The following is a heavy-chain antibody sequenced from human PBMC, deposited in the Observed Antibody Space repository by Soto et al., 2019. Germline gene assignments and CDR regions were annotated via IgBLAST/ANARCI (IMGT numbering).Heavy chain of an antibody. J-gene: IGHJ6*02. CDR2: ISSDSRYI. CDR3: ARIKLVDFFFINVDVYDMDV. V-gene: IGHV3-48*02. D-gene: IGHD2-15*01. CDR1: GFTLSNYA. Sequence: EVQLVESGGGLVQPGGSLRLSSAASGFTLSNYAVNWVRQAPGKGLEWVSYISSDSRYIYHGDSVKGRFTISRDNARNSVYLQMNSLRDEDTAVYYCARIKLVDFFFINVDVYDMDVWGQGTPVTVSS.